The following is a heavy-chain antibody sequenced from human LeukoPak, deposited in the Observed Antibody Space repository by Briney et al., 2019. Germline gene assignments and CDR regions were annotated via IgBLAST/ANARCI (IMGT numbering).Heavy chain of an antibody. CDR2: MNPNSGNT. D-gene: IGHD6-13*01. CDR1: GYTFTSYD. V-gene: IGHV1-8*01. CDR3: ARAPGFGSSSYGYYYGMDV. Sequence: ASVTVSCKAAGYTFTSYDIDWVRQAAGEGREWMGWMNPNSGNTGYAQKFQGRVTLTRNTSISTAYMELSSLRSEDTAVYYCARAPGFGSSSYGYYYGMDVWGQGTTVTVSS. J-gene: IGHJ6*02.